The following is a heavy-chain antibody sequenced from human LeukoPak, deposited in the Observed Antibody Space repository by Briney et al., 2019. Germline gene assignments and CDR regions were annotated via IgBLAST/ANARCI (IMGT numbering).Heavy chain of an antibody. D-gene: IGHD3-10*01. CDR3: AREGPYGSGSFFDP. V-gene: IGHV4-34*01. J-gene: IGHJ5*02. CDR1: GGSFNGYY. CDR2: INHSGST. Sequence: SETLSLTCAVYGGSFNGYYWSWIRQPPGKGLEWIGEINHSGSTNYNPSLKSRVTISVDTSKNHFSLKMSSVTAADEVVYYWAREGPYGSGSFFDPWGQGTLVTVSS.